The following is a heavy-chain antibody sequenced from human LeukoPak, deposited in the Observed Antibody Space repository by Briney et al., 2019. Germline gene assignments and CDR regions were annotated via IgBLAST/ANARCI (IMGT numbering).Heavy chain of an antibody. CDR2: TSGSGGST. V-gene: IGHV3-23*01. Sequence: PGGSLRLSCAASGFTFSSYAMSWVRQAPGKGLEWVSATSGSGGSTYYADSVKGRFTISRDNSKNTLYLQMNSLRAEDTAVYYCAKNKGQWLPSGALDYWGQGTLVTVSS. J-gene: IGHJ4*02. D-gene: IGHD6-19*01. CDR1: GFTFSSYA. CDR3: AKNKGQWLPSGALDY.